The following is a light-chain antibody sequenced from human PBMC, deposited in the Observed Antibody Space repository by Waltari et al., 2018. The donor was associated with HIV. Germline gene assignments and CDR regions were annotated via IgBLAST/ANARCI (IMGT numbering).Light chain of an antibody. V-gene: IGLV1-51*02. CDR3: ETWDSSLSVVV. J-gene: IGLJ2*01. CDR1: SSNIGNNF. Sequence: QSVLTQPPSVSAAPGQKVTISCSGSSSNIGNNFVSCYQQLPGTAPKLLIYENNYRPSGIPDRFSGSKSVTSATLDISGLQTGDEATYFCETWDSSLSVVVFGGGTKLTVL. CDR2: ENN.